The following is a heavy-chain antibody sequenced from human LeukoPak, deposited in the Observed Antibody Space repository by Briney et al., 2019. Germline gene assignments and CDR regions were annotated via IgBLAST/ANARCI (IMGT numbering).Heavy chain of an antibody. Sequence: GGSLRLSCVASGFTFSDHYMDWVRQAPGKGLEWVARTRNKANSYTTEYAASVRGRFTISRDDSKNSLYLQMNSLKTEDTAVYYCARVGCSGGSCYSPYYYGMDVWGQGTTVTVSS. D-gene: IGHD2-15*01. J-gene: IGHJ6*02. CDR1: GFTFSDHY. V-gene: IGHV3-72*01. CDR3: ARVGCSGGSCYSPYYYGMDV. CDR2: TRNKANSYTT.